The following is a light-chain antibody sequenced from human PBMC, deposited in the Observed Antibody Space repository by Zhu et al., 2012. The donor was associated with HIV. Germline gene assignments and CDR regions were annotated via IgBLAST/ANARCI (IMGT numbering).Light chain of an antibody. J-gene: IGKJ4*01. CDR1: QTVTKNY. Sequence: EIVLTQSPGTLSLSPGERATLSCRASQTVTKNYLAWYQQKLGQAPRLLIYGASTRATGIPDRFSGSGSGTDFTLIINRLEPEDFAVYFCQHYGRSPLTFGGGPRWRSN. CDR2: GAS. CDR3: QHYGRSPLT. V-gene: IGKV3-20*01.